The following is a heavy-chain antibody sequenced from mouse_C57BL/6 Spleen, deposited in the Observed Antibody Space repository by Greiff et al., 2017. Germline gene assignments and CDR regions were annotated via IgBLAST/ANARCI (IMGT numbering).Heavy chain of an antibody. CDR2: IRNKANGYTT. CDR3: ARYVGGYYFDY. V-gene: IGHV7-3*01. CDR1: GFTFPDYY. Sequence: EVKVVESGGGLVQPGGSLSLSCAASGFTFPDYYMSWVRQPPGKALEWLGVIRNKANGYTTEYSASVKGRFTISRDNSQIILYLQMNTLRAEDSATYYCARYVGGYYFDYWGQGTTLTVSS. D-gene: IGHD1-1*02. J-gene: IGHJ2*01.